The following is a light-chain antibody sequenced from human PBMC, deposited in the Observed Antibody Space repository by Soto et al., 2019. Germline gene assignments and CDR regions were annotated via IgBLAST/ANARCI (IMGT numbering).Light chain of an antibody. CDR3: CSYAGDPYV. CDR1: SSDVGGYNS. Sequence: QSALTQPASESGSPGQSIAISCTGTSSDVGGYNSVSWYQQHPGKVPKLMIYEDNKRPSGVSDRFSGSKSGNTASLTISGLQAEDEADYYCCSYAGDPYVFGTGTKLTVL. V-gene: IGLV2-23*01. J-gene: IGLJ1*01. CDR2: EDN.